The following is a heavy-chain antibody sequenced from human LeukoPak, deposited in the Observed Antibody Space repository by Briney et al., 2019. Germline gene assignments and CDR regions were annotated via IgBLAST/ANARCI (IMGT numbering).Heavy chain of an antibody. CDR3: TKSTDYWYYGLDV. Sequence: GGSLRLSCVASGFTFSTFAMYWLRQAPGKGLEWVSAIGANVGSTSYADSVRGRFTISRDNSRNTLYLQMSSLRTDDTATYYCTKSTDYWYYGLDVWGQGTTVTVSS. D-gene: IGHD2-8*02. CDR1: GFTFSTFA. J-gene: IGHJ6*02. V-gene: IGHV3-23*01. CDR2: IGANVGST.